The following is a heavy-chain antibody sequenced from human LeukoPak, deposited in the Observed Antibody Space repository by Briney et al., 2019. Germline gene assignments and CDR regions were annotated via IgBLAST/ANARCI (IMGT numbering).Heavy chain of an antibody. Sequence: GGSLRLSCAASGFTFSDYYMSWIRQAPGKGLEWVSYISSSGSTIYYADSVKGRFTISRDNAKNSLYLQMNSLRAEDTAVYYWGRVTARDWNCSDYWGQGTLVSVSS. CDR3: GRVTARDWNCSDY. CDR1: GFTFSDYY. CDR2: ISSSGSTI. D-gene: IGHD3/OR15-3a*01. J-gene: IGHJ4*02. V-gene: IGHV3-11*04.